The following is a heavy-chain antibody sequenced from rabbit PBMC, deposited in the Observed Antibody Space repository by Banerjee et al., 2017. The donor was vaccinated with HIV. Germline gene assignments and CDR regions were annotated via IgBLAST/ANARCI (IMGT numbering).Heavy chain of an antibody. V-gene: IGHV1S45*01. J-gene: IGHJ4*01. CDR1: GFSFSSSYW. CDR2: IYTGSGTT. Sequence: EESGGGLVKPEGSLTLTCTASGFSFSSSYWIYWVRQAPGKGLEWIGCIYTGSGTTYYASWAKGRFTISKTSSTTVTLQMTRLTAADTATYFCARGTSSSGYYSGSLNLWGPGTLVTVS. D-gene: IGHD1-1*01. CDR3: ARGTSSSGYYSGSLNL.